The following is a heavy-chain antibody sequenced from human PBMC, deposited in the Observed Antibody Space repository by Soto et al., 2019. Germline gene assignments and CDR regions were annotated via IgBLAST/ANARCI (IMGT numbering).Heavy chain of an antibody. CDR1: GFTFSDHY. CDR2: SRNKGNSYTT. CDR3: SRAGTIGPNFYHVTDV. Sequence: GGSLRLSCAASGFTFSDHYMDWVRQAPGKGLEWVGRSRNKGNSYTTEYAASVKGRFSISRDDSRNSLFLQMNSLKIEDTAVYYCSRAGTIGPNFYHVTDVWGQGTTVTVSS. J-gene: IGHJ6*02. V-gene: IGHV3-72*01. D-gene: IGHD1-7*01.